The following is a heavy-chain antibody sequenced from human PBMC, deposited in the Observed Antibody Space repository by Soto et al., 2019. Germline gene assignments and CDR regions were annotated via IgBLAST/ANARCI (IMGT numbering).Heavy chain of an antibody. CDR3: ASRPDIYSSSWYRWFDP. V-gene: IGHV1-69*13. CDR2: IIPIFGTA. J-gene: IGHJ5*02. Sequence: SSVKVSCKASGGTFSSYAISWVRQAPGQGLEWMGGIIPIFGTANYAQKFQGRVTITADESTSTAYMELSSLRSEDTAVYYCASRPDIYSSSWYRWFDPWGQGTLVTVS. CDR1: GGTFSSYA. D-gene: IGHD6-13*01.